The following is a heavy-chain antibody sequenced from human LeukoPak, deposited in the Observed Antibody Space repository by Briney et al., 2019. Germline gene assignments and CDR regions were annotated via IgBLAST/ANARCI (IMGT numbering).Heavy chain of an antibody. V-gene: IGHV3-53*01. D-gene: IGHD3-22*01. CDR3: ARAAYDSGSYIVNHDY. CDR1: GFTVSTNY. Sequence: GGSLRLSCAPSGFTVSTNYMSWVRQPPGKGLGGVAVIYRDDNTYCADSVKGRFTIARDNSKNTLYLQMSSLRAEDTAVYYCARAAYDSGSYIVNHDYWGQGTLVTVSS. CDR2: IYRDDNT. J-gene: IGHJ4*02.